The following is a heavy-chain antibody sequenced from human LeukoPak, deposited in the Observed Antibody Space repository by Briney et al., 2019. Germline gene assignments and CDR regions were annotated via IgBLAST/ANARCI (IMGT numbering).Heavy chain of an antibody. V-gene: IGHV1-18*01. CDR2: ISGYNGNT. J-gene: IGHJ4*02. CDR3: ARDILGYTTSWYRFDY. Sequence: ASVKVSCKASGYNFNNYGISWVRQAPRQGLEWMGWISGYNGNTKSAQKLQDRVTMTTDTSTNTAYMELRSLRSDDTAVYYCARDILGYTTSWYRFDYWGQGSQVTVSS. CDR1: GYNFNNYG. D-gene: IGHD6-13*01.